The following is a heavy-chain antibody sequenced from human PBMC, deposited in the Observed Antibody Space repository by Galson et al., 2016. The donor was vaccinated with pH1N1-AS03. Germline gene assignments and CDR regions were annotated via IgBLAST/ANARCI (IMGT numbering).Heavy chain of an antibody. Sequence: PLSLTCIVSGGSISSVSNYWSWIRQPAGKGLEWIGRIYRSGSTNYNPSLKSQVTISVDTSKNQFSLKLTSVTAADTAVYYCARHYGDYDWGYGMDVWGQGTTVTVSS. J-gene: IGHJ6*02. V-gene: IGHV4-61*02. CDR2: IYRSGST. CDR3: ARHYGDYDWGYGMDV. CDR1: GGSISSVSNY. D-gene: IGHD4-17*01.